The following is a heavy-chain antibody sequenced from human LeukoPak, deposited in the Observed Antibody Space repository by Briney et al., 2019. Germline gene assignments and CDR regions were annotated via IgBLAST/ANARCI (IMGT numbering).Heavy chain of an antibody. CDR1: GGTFSSYA. CDR2: IIPIFCTA. D-gene: IGHD5-24*01. Sequence: SVKVSCKASGGTFSSYAISWVRQAPGQGLEWMGRIIPIFCTANYAQKYQGRVTSTKEEFTSTAYTEPRRLRSEDTAVYYCASQDGYWGQGTLVTVSS. CDR3: ASQDGY. J-gene: IGHJ4*02. V-gene: IGHV1-69*05.